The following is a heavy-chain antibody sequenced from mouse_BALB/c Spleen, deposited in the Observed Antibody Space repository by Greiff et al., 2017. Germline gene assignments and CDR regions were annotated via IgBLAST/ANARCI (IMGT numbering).Heavy chain of an antibody. Sequence: VQLQQSGTVLARPGASVKMSCKASGYTFTSYWMHWVKQRPGQGLEWIGAIYPGNSDTSYNQKFKGKAKLTAVTSTSTAYMELSSLTNEDSAVYYCTRSVTRFFYYAMDYWGQGTSVTVSS. V-gene: IGHV1-5*01. CDR3: TRSVTRFFYYAMDY. CDR2: IYPGNSDT. J-gene: IGHJ4*01. CDR1: GYTFTSYW. D-gene: IGHD2-1*01.